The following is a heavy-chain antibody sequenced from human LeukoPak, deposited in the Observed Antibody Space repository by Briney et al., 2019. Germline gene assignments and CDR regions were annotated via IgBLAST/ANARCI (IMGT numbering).Heavy chain of an antibody. CDR1: GSTFNAVS. CDR2: IYAGVSSA. V-gene: IGHV5-51*01. Sequence: GRSLQISCMGSGSTFNAVSIAWVRQMPGKGREWMGVIYAGVSSARYTPSFQGQVTISADNSISTAYLPWNSLTASDSASYYCARHSWYDSWGQGTLVTVSS. CDR3: ARHSWYDS. J-gene: IGHJ4*02. D-gene: IGHD3-16*01.